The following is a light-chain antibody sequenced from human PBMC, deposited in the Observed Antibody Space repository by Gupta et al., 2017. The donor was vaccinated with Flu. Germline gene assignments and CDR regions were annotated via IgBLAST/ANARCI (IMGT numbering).Light chain of an antibody. J-gene: IGKJ4*01. CDR1: QTVLYSSNNKNY. V-gene: IGKV4-1*01. CDR2: WAS. Sequence: DIVMTQSPLSQAVSLVERATINSKSSQTVLYSSNNKNYLAWYQQKPGQPPKLLIYWASTRESGVPDRFSGSGSGTDFTLTISSLQAEDVAVYYCQQDDSIPLTFGGGTKVEIK. CDR3: QQDDSIPLT.